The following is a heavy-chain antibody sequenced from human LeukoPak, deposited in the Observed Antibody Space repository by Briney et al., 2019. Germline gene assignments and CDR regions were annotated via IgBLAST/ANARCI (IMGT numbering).Heavy chain of an antibody. Sequence: GGSLRLSCAASGFTFSTYGMHWVRQAPGKGLEWEAGIWYDGSNKYYADSVKGRFTISRDNSKDTLYLQTSSLRVEDTAVYHCARGVGAGYNWFDPWGQGTLVTVSS. D-gene: IGHD1-26*01. CDR1: GFTFSTYG. CDR3: ARGVGAGYNWFDP. V-gene: IGHV3-33*01. CDR2: IWYDGSNK. J-gene: IGHJ5*02.